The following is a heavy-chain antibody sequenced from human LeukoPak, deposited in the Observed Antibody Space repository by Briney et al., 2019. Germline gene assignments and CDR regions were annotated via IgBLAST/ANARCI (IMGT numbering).Heavy chain of an antibody. D-gene: IGHD2-2*03. CDR1: GFTFSSYA. CDR2: ISYDGSNK. CDR3: ARGSGYCSSTSCYGWLDY. V-gene: IGHV3-30-3*01. J-gene: IGHJ4*02. Sequence: GRSLRLSCAASGFTFSSYAMHWVRQAPGKGLEWVAVISYDGSNKYYADSVKGRFTISRDNSKNTLYLQMNSLRAEDTAVYYCARGSGYCSSTSCYGWLDYWGQGTLVTVSS.